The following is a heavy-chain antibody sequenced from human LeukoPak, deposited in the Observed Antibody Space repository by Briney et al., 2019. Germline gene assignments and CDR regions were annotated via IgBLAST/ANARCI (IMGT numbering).Heavy chain of an antibody. Sequence: PSQTLSLTCTVSGGSISSGSYYWSWIRQPAGKGLEWIGRIYTSGSTNYNPSLKSRVTISVDTSKNQFSLKLSSVTAADTAVYYCARVLGRQLLESNYFDYWGQGTLVTVSS. CDR3: ARVLGRQLLESNYFDY. D-gene: IGHD6-6*01. J-gene: IGHJ4*02. V-gene: IGHV4-61*02. CDR2: IYTSGST. CDR1: GGSISSGSYY.